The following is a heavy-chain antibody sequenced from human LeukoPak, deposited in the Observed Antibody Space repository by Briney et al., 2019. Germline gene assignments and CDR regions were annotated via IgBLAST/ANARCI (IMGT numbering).Heavy chain of an antibody. D-gene: IGHD3-22*01. V-gene: IGHV4-34*01. Sequence: SETLSLTCAVYGASFNDYYWTWIRQPPGGELEWIGEVNHGGYTNYSPTLNSRVTLSVDTSKNQFSLKLKSVTAADTAVYFCARDMIVGGLGPIDIWGQGTIVTVSS. CDR3: ARDMIVGGLGPIDI. J-gene: IGHJ3*02. CDR1: GASFNDYY. CDR2: VNHGGYT.